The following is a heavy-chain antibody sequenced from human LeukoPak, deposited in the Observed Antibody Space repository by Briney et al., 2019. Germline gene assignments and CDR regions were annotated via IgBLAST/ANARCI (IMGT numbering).Heavy chain of an antibody. CDR3: ARGDYDFWSGYYYRMYYFDY. Sequence: PSETLSLTCTVSGYSISSGYYWGWIRPPPGKGLEWIGSIYHSGSTYYNPSLKSRVTISVDTSKNQFSLKLSSVTAADTAVYYCARGDYDFWSGYYYRMYYFDYWGQGTLVTVSS. J-gene: IGHJ4*02. CDR2: IYHSGST. V-gene: IGHV4-38-2*02. CDR1: GYSISSGYY. D-gene: IGHD3-3*01.